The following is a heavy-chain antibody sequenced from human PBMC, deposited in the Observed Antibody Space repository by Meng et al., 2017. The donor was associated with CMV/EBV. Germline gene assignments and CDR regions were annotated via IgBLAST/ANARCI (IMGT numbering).Heavy chain of an antibody. CDR1: GYTFTSYG. D-gene: IGHD2-2*01. CDR3: ARSVPAAMEYSSSPGNYYGMDV. V-gene: IGHV1-18*01. Sequence: ASVKVSCKASGYTFTSYGISWVRQAPGQGLEWMGWISAYNGNTNYAQKLQGRVTMTTDTSTSTAYMELSSLRSDDTAVYYCARSVPAAMEYSSSPGNYYGMDVWGQGTTVTVSS. CDR2: ISAYNGNT. J-gene: IGHJ6*02.